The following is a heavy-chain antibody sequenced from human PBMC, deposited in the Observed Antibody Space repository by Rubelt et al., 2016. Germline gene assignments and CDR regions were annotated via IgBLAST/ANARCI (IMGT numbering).Heavy chain of an antibody. CDR3: AGVGALAARKIYYFDY. J-gene: IGHJ4*02. CDR2: ISAYNGNT. D-gene: IGHD6-6*01. V-gene: IGHV1-18*01. Sequence: QVQLVQSGAEVKKPGASVKVSCKASGYTFTSYGISWVRQAPGQGLEWMGGISAYNGNTNKAQKLQGRVTMTTDTSTITAYLELRGLRSDDTAVYYCAGVGALAARKIYYFDYWVQVTLVTVSS. CDR1: GYTFTSYG.